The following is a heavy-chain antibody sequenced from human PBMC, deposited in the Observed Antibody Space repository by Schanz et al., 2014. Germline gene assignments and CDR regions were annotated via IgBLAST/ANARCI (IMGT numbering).Heavy chain of an antibody. D-gene: IGHD6-13*01. V-gene: IGHV3-23*01. CDR2: FNDGGVNK. CDR3: AKSQGSSFES. CDR1: GFSLDIFA. Sequence: EVHLLESGGGLVEPGGSLRLSCATSGFSLDIFAVSWVRQAPGKGLEWVSSFNDGGVNKYYADSVKGRFTISSDNSKSTLYLQMSSLRAEDTAVYCCAKSQGSSFESWGQGTLVTVSS. J-gene: IGHJ4*02.